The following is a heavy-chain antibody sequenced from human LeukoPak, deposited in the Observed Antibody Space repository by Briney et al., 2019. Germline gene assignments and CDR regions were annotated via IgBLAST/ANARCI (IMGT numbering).Heavy chain of an antibody. Sequence: LPGGSLRLSCAASGFTFDDYAMHWVRQAPGKGLEWVSGISWNSGSIGYADSVKGRFTISRDNSKNTLYLQMNSLRAEDTAVYYCAKVYFPAEMATIIDYWGQGTLVTVSS. CDR3: AKVYFPAEMATIIDY. CDR1: GFTFDDYA. V-gene: IGHV3-9*01. J-gene: IGHJ4*02. CDR2: ISWNSGSI. D-gene: IGHD5-24*01.